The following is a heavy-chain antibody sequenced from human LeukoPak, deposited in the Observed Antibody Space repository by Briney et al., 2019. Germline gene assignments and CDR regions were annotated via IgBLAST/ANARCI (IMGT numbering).Heavy chain of an antibody. CDR2: INPSGGST. V-gene: IGHV1-46*01. D-gene: IGHD3-22*01. Sequence: ASVKVSCKASGYTFTSYYMHWARQAPGQGLEWMGIINPSGGSTSYAQKFQGRVTMTRDTSTSTVYMELSSLRSEDTAVYYCARVSDYYDSSGSPYFDYWGQGTLVTVSS. J-gene: IGHJ4*02. CDR1: GYTFTSYY. CDR3: ARVSDYYDSSGSPYFDY.